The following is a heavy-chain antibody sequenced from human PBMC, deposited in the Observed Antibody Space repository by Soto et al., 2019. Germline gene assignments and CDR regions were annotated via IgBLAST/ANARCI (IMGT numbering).Heavy chain of an antibody. CDR3: ARERTYFGDY. Sequence: WSRQATGQGLEWMGWMNPNSGNTGYAQKFQGRVTMTRNTSISTAYMELSSLRSEDTAVYYCARERTYFGDYWGQGTLVTVSS. D-gene: IGHD3-9*01. J-gene: IGHJ4*02. CDR2: MNPNSGNT. V-gene: IGHV1-8*01.